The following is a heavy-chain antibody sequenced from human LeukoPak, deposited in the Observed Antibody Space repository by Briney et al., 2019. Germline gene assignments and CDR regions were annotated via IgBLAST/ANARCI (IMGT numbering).Heavy chain of an antibody. V-gene: IGHV4-59*01. J-gene: IGHJ6*04. D-gene: IGHD6-19*01. CDR2: IYYSGST. CDR3: ASSGSGWFYYYYGMDV. Sequence: SETLSLTCTVSGGSISSYYWSWLRQPPGKGLEWLGYIYYSGSTNYNPSLKSRVTISVDTSKNQFSLKLSSVTAADTAVYYCASSGSGWFYYYYGMDVWGKGTTVTVSS. CDR1: GGSISSYY.